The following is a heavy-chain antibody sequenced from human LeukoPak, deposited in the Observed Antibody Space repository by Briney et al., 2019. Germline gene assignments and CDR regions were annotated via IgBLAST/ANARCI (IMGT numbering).Heavy chain of an antibody. D-gene: IGHD3-9*01. CDR1: GYTLTELS. Sequence: ASVKVSCKLSGYTLTELSMHWVRQAPGKGHEWMGGFDPEDGETIYVQKFQGRVTMTEDTSTDTAYMELSSLRSEDTAVYYCATVGEGSILTGYYYAFDIWGQGTMVTVSS. CDR2: FDPEDGET. CDR3: ATVGEGSILTGYYYAFDI. J-gene: IGHJ3*02. V-gene: IGHV1-24*01.